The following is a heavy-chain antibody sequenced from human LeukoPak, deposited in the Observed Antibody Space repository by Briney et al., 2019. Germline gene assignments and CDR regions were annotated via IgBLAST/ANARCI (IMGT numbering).Heavy chain of an antibody. D-gene: IGHD2-2*02. CDR2: IYTSGST. V-gene: IGHV4-61*02. CDR3: AREGDCSSTSCDRMGWFDP. J-gene: IGHJ5*02. CDR1: GGSISSGSYY. Sequence: KPSETLSLTCTVSGGSISSGSYYWRWIRQPAGKGLEWIGRIYTSGSTNYNPSLKSRVTISVDTSKNQFSLKLSSVTAADTAVYYCAREGDCSSTSCDRMGWFDPWGQGTLVTVSS.